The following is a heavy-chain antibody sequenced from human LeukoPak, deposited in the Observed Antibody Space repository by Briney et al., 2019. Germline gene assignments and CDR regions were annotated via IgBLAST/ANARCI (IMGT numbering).Heavy chain of an antibody. CDR2: IYYSGST. CDR1: GGSISSYY. D-gene: IGHD3-22*01. CDR3: ARVIGYDSSGYYYGFDY. J-gene: IGHJ4*02. Sequence: SETLSLTCTVSGGSISSYYWSWIRQPPGKGLEWIGYIYYSGSTNYNPSLKSRVTVSVDTSKNQFSLKLSSATAADTAVYYCARVIGYDSSGYYYGFDYWGQGTLVTVSS. V-gene: IGHV4-59*01.